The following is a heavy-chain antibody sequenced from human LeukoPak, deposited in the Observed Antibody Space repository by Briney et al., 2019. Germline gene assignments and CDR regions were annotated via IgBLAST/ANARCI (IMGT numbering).Heavy chain of an antibody. CDR2: SYYSGST. CDR3: ARSELLWFGGVNSGFDY. D-gene: IGHD3-10*01. J-gene: IGHJ4*02. V-gene: IGHV4-59*01. Sequence: SETLSLTCTVSGGSLSSYYWSWIRQPPEKGLEWIGYSYYSGSTNYNPSLKSRVTISLDTSKNQFSLKLSAVTAADPAVYYCARSELLWFGGVNSGFDYWGQGTLVTVSS. CDR1: GGSLSSYY.